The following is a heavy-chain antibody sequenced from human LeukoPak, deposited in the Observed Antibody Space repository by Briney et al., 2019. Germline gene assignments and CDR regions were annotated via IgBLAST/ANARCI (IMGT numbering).Heavy chain of an antibody. Sequence: GGSLRLSCAASGFTFTSYAMSWVRQTPGKGLEWVANINQDGDTKYYVDSVKGRFTISRDNAKSSLYLEMKGLRAEDTAVYYCAREGDGSGWYGDYWGQGTQVTVSS. D-gene: IGHD6-19*01. CDR2: INQDGDTK. J-gene: IGHJ4*02. V-gene: IGHV3-7*03. CDR3: AREGDGSGWYGDY. CDR1: GFTFTSYA.